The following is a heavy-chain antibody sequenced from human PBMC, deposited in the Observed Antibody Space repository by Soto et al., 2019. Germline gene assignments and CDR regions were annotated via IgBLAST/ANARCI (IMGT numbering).Heavy chain of an antibody. CDR1: GGSISSSNW. CDR2: IYHSGST. J-gene: IGHJ4*02. Sequence: QVQLQESGPGLVKPSGTLSLTCAVSGGSISSSNWWSWVRQPPGKGLEWIGEIYHSGSTNYNPSLKSRVTISVDKSKNQFSLKLSSVTAADTAVYYCASSPGYSSTEWGYYFDYWGQGTLVTVSS. D-gene: IGHD6-13*01. V-gene: IGHV4-4*02. CDR3: ASSPGYSSTEWGYYFDY.